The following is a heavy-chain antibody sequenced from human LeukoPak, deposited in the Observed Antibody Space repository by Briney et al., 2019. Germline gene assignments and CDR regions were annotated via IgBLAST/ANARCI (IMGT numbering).Heavy chain of an antibody. CDR3: ARDVRGSDVHDYYYFDY. D-gene: IGHD2/OR15-2a*01. Sequence: ASVKVSCKASGYTFTGAYLHWVRQAPGRGFEWMGWISPKSGGTKYAPNFQGRVTMTTDTSISTAYLEVCSLKSDDTAVYYCARDVRGSDVHDYYYFDYWGQGTLVTVSS. V-gene: IGHV1-2*02. CDR1: GYTFTGAY. CDR2: ISPKSGGT. J-gene: IGHJ4*02.